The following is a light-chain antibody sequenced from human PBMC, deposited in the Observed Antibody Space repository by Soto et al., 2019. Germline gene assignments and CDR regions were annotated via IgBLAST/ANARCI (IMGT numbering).Light chain of an antibody. J-gene: IGKJ3*01. CDR1: QSVASTY. V-gene: IGKV3-20*01. CDR3: QHYNSRFT. Sequence: EIVLTQSPGTLSSSPGERATLSCRASQSVASTYLAWYQQKPGQAPRLLIYGASTRATGIPDRFSGSGSGTDCTLTSSRREPEDVAVYYCQHYNSRFTFGPGTKVDIK. CDR2: GAS.